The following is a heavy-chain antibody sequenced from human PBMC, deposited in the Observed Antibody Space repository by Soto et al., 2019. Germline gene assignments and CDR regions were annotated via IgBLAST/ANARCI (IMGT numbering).Heavy chain of an antibody. D-gene: IGHD4-17*01. Sequence: QVQLVQSGAEVKMPGSSVKVSCKASEGTFSNYDITWVRQAPGQGLEWMGGIIPLFGTTHYTQKFQGRVTITADESTSTAYMELISLTSEDTAVSYCARDHSIYGDDAVKGLRDWGQGVLVTVSS. V-gene: IGHV1-69*01. CDR3: ARDHSIYGDDAVKGLRD. CDR2: IIPLFGTT. CDR1: EGTFSNYD. J-gene: IGHJ4*02.